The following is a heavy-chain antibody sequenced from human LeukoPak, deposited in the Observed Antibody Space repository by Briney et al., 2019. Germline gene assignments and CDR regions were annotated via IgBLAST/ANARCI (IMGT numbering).Heavy chain of an antibody. V-gene: IGHV3-23*01. Sequence: GGSLRLSCAASGFTFSSSAMSWVRQAPGKGLEWVSTISGSDSSTHYADSVKGRFTISRDNSKNTLYLQMNSLRADDTAVYYCAKSGYNRFDYWGQGTLVTVSS. CDR2: ISGSDSST. D-gene: IGHD5-24*01. CDR3: AKSGYNRFDY. J-gene: IGHJ4*02. CDR1: GFTFSSSA.